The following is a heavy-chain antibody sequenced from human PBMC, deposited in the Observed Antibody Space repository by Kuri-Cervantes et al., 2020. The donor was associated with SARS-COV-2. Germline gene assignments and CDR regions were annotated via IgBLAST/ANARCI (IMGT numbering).Heavy chain of an antibody. V-gene: IGHV3-23*01. CDR3: ANPLPGRIAARAGNDY. D-gene: IGHD6-6*01. CDR1: GFSFRNYA. J-gene: IGHJ4*02. CDR2: ISGSGGST. Sequence: GESLKISCAASGFSFRNYAMSWFRQAPGKGLEWVSAISGSGGSTYYADSVKGRFTISRDNSKNTLYLQMNSLRAEDTAVYYCANPLPGRIAARAGNDYWGQGTLVTVSS.